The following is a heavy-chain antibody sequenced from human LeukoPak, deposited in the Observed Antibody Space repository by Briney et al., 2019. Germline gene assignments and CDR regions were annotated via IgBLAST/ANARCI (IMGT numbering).Heavy chain of an antibody. V-gene: IGHV4-39*01. Sequence: PSETLSLTCTVSGGSISSSSYYWGRIPQPPGKGLEWIGSIHYSGSTYYNPSLKSRVAISVDTSKTQFSLKLSSVTAADTAVYYCARKNYYDSSGPIDYWGQGTLVTVSS. CDR1: GGSISSSSYY. CDR2: IHYSGST. CDR3: ARKNYYDSSGPIDY. J-gene: IGHJ4*02. D-gene: IGHD3-22*01.